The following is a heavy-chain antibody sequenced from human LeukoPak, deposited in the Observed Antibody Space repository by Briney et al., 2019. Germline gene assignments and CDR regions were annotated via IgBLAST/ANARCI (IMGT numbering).Heavy chain of an antibody. J-gene: IGHJ4*02. V-gene: IGHV3-7*01. CDR2: IKQDGSEK. CDR3: ARGGWLPDY. CDR1: GFTFSRYW. Sequence: GGSLRLSCAASGFTFSRYWMSWFRQAPGKGLEWVANIKQDGSEKYYVDSVKGRFTISRDNAKNSLYLQMNSLRAGDTAVYYCARGGWLPDYWGQGTLVTVSS. D-gene: IGHD3-22*01.